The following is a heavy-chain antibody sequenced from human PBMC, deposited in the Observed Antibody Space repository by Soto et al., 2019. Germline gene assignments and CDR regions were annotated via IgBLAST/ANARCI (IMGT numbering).Heavy chain of an antibody. V-gene: IGHV3-21*01. J-gene: IGHJ3*02. CDR1: GFTFSSYS. Sequence: EVQLVESGGGLVKPGGSLRLSCAASGFTFSSYSMNWVRQAPGKGLEWVSSISSSSSYIYYADSVKGRFTISRDNAKNSLYLQMNSLRAEDTAVYYCARIPGYYDSSGYSVAFGIWGQGTMVTVSS. CDR2: ISSSSSYI. CDR3: ARIPGYYDSSGYSVAFGI. D-gene: IGHD3-22*01.